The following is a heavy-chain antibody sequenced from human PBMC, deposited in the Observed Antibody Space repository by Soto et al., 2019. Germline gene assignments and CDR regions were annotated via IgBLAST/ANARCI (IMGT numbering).Heavy chain of an antibody. Sequence: PSETLSLTCTFPGGSISVVGYYWSWIRQHPGKGLEWIGYIYYSGSTYYNPSLKSRVTISVDTSKNQFSLKLSSVTAADTAVYYCARDPPYYYDSSGYYYPDAFDIWGQGTMVTVSS. CDR1: GGSISVVGYY. CDR2: IYYSGST. J-gene: IGHJ3*02. V-gene: IGHV4-31*03. D-gene: IGHD3-22*01. CDR3: ARDPPYYYDSSGYYYPDAFDI.